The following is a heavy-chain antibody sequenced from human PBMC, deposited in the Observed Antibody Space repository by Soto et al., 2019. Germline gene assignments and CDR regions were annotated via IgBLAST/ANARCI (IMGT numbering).Heavy chain of an antibody. J-gene: IGHJ5*02. V-gene: IGHV4-30-2*01. CDR2: IYHSGST. CDR3: DRQDKDMARGLTSWFDP. CDR1: GGSISSGGYS. D-gene: IGHD5-18*01. Sequence: SETLSLTCAVSGGSISSGGYSWSWIRQPPGKGLEWIGYIYHSGSTYYNPSLKSRVTISVDRSKNQFSLKLSSVTAADTAVYYCDRQDKDMARGLTSWFDPWGQATLVTVSS.